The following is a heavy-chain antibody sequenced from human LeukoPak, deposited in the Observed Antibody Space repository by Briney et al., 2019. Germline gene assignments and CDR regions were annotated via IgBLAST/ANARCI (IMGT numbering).Heavy chain of an antibody. V-gene: IGHV3-30-3*01. CDR2: ISYDGSNK. CDR1: GFTFSSYA. Sequence: PGGSLRLSCAASGFTFSSYAMHWVRQAPGKGLEWVAVISYDGSNKYYADSVKGRFTISRDNSKNTLYLQMNSLRAEDTAVYYCARGRRRDAFDIWGQGTMVTVSS. CDR3: ARGRRRDAFDI. J-gene: IGHJ3*02.